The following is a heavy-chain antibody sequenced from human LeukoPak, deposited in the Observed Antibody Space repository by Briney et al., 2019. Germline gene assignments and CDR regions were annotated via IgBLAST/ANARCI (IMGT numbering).Heavy chain of an antibody. CDR1: GGSISSGRYF. Sequence: SETLSLTCSVSGGSISSGRYFWTWIRQPAGKGLEWIGRLYTNDNTNYDPSLESRVSISVDTSKSQFYLQLTSVTAADTAVYFCARGVVTDDYYMDVWGKGITVIVSS. D-gene: IGHD2-21*02. V-gene: IGHV4-61*02. J-gene: IGHJ6*03. CDR3: ARGVVTDDYYMDV. CDR2: LYTNDNT.